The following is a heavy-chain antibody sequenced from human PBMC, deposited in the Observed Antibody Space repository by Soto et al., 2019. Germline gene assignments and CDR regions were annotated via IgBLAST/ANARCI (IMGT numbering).Heavy chain of an antibody. D-gene: IGHD6-19*01. V-gene: IGHV1-69*18. J-gene: IGHJ1*01. CDR3: ARDPGIAVVGRGTSCEH. CDR1: GATFRNYA. CDR2: IIPLFST. Sequence: QVQLVQSGAEVKKPGSSVKVSCKASGATFRNYAFTWVRQAPGQGLEWMGTIIPLFSTRYAQKFQGRVTMTADESTSTVYMELSSLKSDDTAVYYCARDPGIAVVGRGTSCEHWGQGTLVTVSS.